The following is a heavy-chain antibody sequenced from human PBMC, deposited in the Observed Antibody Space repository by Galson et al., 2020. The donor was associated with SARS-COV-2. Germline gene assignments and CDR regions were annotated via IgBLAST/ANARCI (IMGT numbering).Heavy chain of an antibody. D-gene: IGHD4-17*01. CDR3: ARLHYGEYAPEAFDI. Sequence: SGTLSLTCAVSGTSISSGSYSWNWIRHPPGKGLEWIGYISHSGGTYYNPSLKSRVTISGDRSKNQFSLRLSSVTAADTAVYYCARLHYGEYAPEAFDIWGPGTRVTVAS. V-gene: IGHV4-30-2*01. CDR2: ISHSGGT. J-gene: IGHJ3*02. CDR1: GTSISSGSYS.